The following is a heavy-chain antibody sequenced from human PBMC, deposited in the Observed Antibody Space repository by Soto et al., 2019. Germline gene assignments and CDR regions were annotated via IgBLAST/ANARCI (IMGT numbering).Heavy chain of an antibody. CDR3: ARGGVRCFYSPLRIAP. J-gene: IGHJ5*02. CDR1: GGTFSTSG. Sequence: QVQLVQSGAEVKKPGSSVKVSCKSSGGTFSTSGFFWVRQAPGQGLEWMGGIIPIFGTTNYAQKFQDRVPITADESTSPVYMELTSLKSDDTAVYSWARGGVRCFYSPLRIAPWCQGKLVSGSS. CDR2: IIPIFGTT. V-gene: IGHV1-69*01. D-gene: IGHD2-15*01.